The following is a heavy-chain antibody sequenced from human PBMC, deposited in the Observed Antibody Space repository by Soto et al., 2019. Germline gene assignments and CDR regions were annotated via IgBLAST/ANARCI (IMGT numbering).Heavy chain of an antibody. D-gene: IGHD2-8*01. CDR3: ARQYPLEYAMIFDY. CDR2: IYYSGST. Sequence: SETLSLTCTVSGGSISSYYWSWIRRPPGKGLEWIGYIYYSGSTNYNPSLKSRVTISVDTSKNQFSLKLSSVTAADTAVYYCARQYPLEYAMIFDYWGQGTLVTVSS. CDR1: GGSISSYY. V-gene: IGHV4-59*01. J-gene: IGHJ4*02.